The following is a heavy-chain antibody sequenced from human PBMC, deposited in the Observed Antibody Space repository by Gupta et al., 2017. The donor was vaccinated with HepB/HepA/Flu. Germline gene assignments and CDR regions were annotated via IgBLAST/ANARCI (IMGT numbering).Heavy chain of an antibody. Sequence: EVEVLESGGGLGRPGGSLRLSCEASGFAFSNYAGRWLRQAPGKGLEWFSSITDTGGGTTDADSVKGRFTISRDNSKNTLFLQMNGLRAEDTAVYFCARAPGYYFDFWGQGILVTVSS. J-gene: IGHJ4*02. CDR3: ARAPGYYFDF. CDR1: GFAFSNYA. CDR2: ITDTGGGT. V-gene: IGHV3-23*01. D-gene: IGHD7-27*01.